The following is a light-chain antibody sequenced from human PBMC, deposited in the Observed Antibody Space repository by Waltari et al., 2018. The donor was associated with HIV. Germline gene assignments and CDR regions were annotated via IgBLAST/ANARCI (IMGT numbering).Light chain of an antibody. CDR3: QQYNSYSRT. CDR1: HSVSTW. J-gene: IGKJ1*01. CDR2: KAS. Sequence: DIQMTQSPSTLSASLGDGVTISCRASHSVSTWLAWYQQKPGRVPNVLIYKASTLASGVPSRFSGSGSGTNFTLTISSLQPDDFATYFCQQYNSYSRTFGQGTKVEIK. V-gene: IGKV1-5*03.